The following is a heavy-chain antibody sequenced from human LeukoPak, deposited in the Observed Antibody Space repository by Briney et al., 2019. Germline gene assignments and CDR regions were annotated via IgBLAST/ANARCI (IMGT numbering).Heavy chain of an antibody. J-gene: IGHJ6*02. CDR3: ARESYSYVYYYYGMDV. D-gene: IGHD1-26*01. CDR1: GGSISSYY. V-gene: IGHV4-4*07. CDR2: IYTSGST. Sequence: SETLSLTCTVSGGSISSYYWSWIRQPAGKGLEWIGRIYTSGSTNYNPSLKSRVTISVHTSKNQFSLKLSSVTAADTAVYYCARESYSYVYYYYGMDVWGQGTTVTVSS.